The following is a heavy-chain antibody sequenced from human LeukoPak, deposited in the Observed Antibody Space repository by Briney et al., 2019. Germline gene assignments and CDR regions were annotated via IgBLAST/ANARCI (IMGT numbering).Heavy chain of an antibody. Sequence: ASVKVSCKASGYTFTNHYVHWVRQAPGQGLEWMGIVNPSDGSTIYAQTFQGRVTMTRDTSTTTVYMDLSSLRSEDTAVYYCARVDAASGTHFWDYWGQGTLVTVSS. CDR3: ARVDAASGTHFWDY. D-gene: IGHD3-3*02. J-gene: IGHJ4*02. CDR1: GYTFTNHY. V-gene: IGHV1-46*01. CDR2: VNPSDGST.